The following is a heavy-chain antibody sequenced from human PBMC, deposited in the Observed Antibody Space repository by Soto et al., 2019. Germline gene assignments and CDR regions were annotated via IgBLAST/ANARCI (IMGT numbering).Heavy chain of an antibody. J-gene: IGHJ6*02. CDR3: SRAGGSGCNNYYHGMDF. CDR1: GDSVSSNSAA. D-gene: IGHD3-10*01. CDR2: TYYRSKWYN. Sequence: SQTLSLTCVISGDSVSSNSAAWNWIRQSPSRGLEWLGRTYYRSKWYNDYAVTVKSRINIDPNTSKNQMSLQLNSLTPEDTAVYYCSRAGGSGCNNYYHGMDFWGQGTTVTVSS. V-gene: IGHV6-1*01.